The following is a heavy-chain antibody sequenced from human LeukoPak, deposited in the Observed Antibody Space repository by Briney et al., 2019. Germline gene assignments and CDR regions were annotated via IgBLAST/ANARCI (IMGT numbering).Heavy chain of an antibody. J-gene: IGHJ6*03. Sequence: PGGSLRLSCAASGFTFSGSAMHWVRQASGKGLEWVGRIRSKTNSYATSYAASVKGRFALSRDDSKNTAYLQMNSLRAEDTAVYYCARDSSSWYDDYYYYYMDVWGKGTTVTVSS. CDR1: GFTFSGSA. CDR3: ARDSSSWYDDYYYYYMDV. D-gene: IGHD6-13*01. V-gene: IGHV3-73*01. CDR2: IRSKTNSYAT.